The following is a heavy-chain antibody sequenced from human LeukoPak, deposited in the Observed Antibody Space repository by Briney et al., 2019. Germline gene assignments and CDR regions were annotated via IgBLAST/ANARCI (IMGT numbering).Heavy chain of an antibody. Sequence: GRSLRLSCAASGFTFSTYTMHWVRQAPGKGREWVAVISYDGSLKYYADSVKGRFTISRDNYKNTVFLQMNSLRAEDTAVYYCARGDYYGSGSYWYYFDYWGQGTLVTVSS. D-gene: IGHD3-10*01. CDR2: ISYDGSLK. J-gene: IGHJ4*02. V-gene: IGHV3-30*04. CDR1: GFTFSTYT. CDR3: ARGDYYGSGSYWYYFDY.